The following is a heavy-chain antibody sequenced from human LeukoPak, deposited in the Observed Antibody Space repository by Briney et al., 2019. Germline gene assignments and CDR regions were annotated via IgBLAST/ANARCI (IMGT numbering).Heavy chain of an antibody. CDR3: ARGDYYYYYMDV. CDR1: GGSFSGYY. Sequence: SETLSLTCAVYGGSFSGYYWSWIRQPPGKGLEWIGEINHSGSTNYNPSLKSRFTTSLDTSKNQFSLKLSSVTAADTAVYYCARGDYYYYYMDVWGKGTTVTISS. CDR2: INHSGST. J-gene: IGHJ6*03. V-gene: IGHV4-34*01.